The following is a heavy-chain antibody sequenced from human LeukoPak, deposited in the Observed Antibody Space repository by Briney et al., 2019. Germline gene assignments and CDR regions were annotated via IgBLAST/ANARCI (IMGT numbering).Heavy chain of an antibody. CDR3: ARDHGSRFDSNIRTGFAP. CDR1: GYRFNNYG. Sequence: GASVKVSCKASGYRFNNYGINWVRQAPGQGLEWMGWISAYNGNTKYARKFQGRVTMTTDTSTSTVYMELRSLRSDDTAVYYCARDHGSRFDSNIRTGFAPWGQGTLVTVSS. D-gene: IGHD2-2*01. CDR2: ISAYNGNT. V-gene: IGHV1-18*01. J-gene: IGHJ5*02.